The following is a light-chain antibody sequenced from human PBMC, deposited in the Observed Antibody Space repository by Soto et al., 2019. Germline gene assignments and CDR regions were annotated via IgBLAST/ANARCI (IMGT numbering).Light chain of an antibody. CDR3: QQYNRYPYT. V-gene: IGKV1-5*01. Sequence: DIQMTQSPSTLSASVGDRVTITCRASQSISSWLAWYHQKPGKAPNLLIYDASSLESGVPSRFSGSGSGTEFTLTISGLQPDDFATYYCQQYNRYPYTFGQGTKLEIK. CDR1: QSISSW. CDR2: DAS. J-gene: IGKJ2*01.